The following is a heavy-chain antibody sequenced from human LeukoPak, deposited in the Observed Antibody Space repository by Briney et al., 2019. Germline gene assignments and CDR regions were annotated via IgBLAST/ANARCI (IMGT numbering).Heavy chain of an antibody. V-gene: IGHV4-4*08. J-gene: IGHJ6*03. CDR1: GGSISSYY. D-gene: IGHD6-19*01. CDR3: AGVVNSSGWRYGYYYYMDV. Sequence: SETLSLTCTVSGGSISSYYWSWIRQPPGKGLEWIGYIYDSGSTYYNPSLKSRVTISVDTSKNQFSLKLSSVTAADTAVYYCAGVVNSSGWRYGYYYYMDVWGKGTTVTISS. CDR2: IYDSGST.